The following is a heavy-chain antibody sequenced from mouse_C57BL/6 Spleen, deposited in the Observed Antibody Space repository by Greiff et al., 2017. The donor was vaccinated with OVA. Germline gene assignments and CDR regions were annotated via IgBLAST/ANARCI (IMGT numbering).Heavy chain of an antibody. CDR2: IHPNSGST. D-gene: IGHD4-1*01. Sequence: QVQLQQPGAELVKPGASVKLSCKASGYTFTSYWMHWVKQRPGQGLEWIGMIHPNSGSTNYNEKFKSKATLTVDKSSSTAYMQLSSLTSEDSAVYYCARGTFNWDYFDYWGQGTTLTVSS. V-gene: IGHV1-64*01. CDR3: ARGTFNWDYFDY. CDR1: GYTFTSYW. J-gene: IGHJ2*01.